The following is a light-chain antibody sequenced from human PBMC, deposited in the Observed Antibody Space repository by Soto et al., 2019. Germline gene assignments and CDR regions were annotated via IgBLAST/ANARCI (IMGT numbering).Light chain of an antibody. CDR2: RDT. CDR1: SSNIGAGYD. Sequence: QSVLTQPPSVSGAPGQRVTISCTGSSSNIGAGYDVHWYQHLPGTAPKLLIYRDTNRPSGVPDRFSGSKSGTSASLAITGLQAEDEADYYCQSYDSSLSGSVFGGGTKVTVL. CDR3: QSYDSSLSGSV. V-gene: IGLV1-40*01. J-gene: IGLJ2*01.